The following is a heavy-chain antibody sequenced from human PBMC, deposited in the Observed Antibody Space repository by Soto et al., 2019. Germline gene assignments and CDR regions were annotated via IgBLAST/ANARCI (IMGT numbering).Heavy chain of an antibody. CDR1: GYDFTYYG. V-gene: IGHV1-18*01. Sequence: QVELVQSGAEMRRPGASVKVSCQTSGYDFTYYGITWVRQAPGQGLEWMGWISVYNSYAHSAQKFRGRVIMTTESTTKTAFLELTDLRSDDTAMYYCAKNNTSSIDFWGQGTLVTVSS. J-gene: IGHJ4*02. D-gene: IGHD6-13*01. CDR2: ISVYNSYA. CDR3: AKNNTSSIDF.